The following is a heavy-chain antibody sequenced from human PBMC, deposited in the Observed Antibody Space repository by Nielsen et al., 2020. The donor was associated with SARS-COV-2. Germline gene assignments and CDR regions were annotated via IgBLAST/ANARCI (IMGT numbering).Heavy chain of an antibody. J-gene: IGHJ4*01. CDR2: IYYTGIT. CDR1: GGSISSSSYY. D-gene: IGHD5-24*01. CDR3: VRIDMATISVDY. Sequence: GSLRLSCTVSGGSISSSSYYWGWIRQPPGKGLEWIGSIYYTGITSSNPSLKSRVTISVDTSKNQFSLKVNSVTAADTAVYYCVRIDMATISVDYWGRGTLVTVSS. V-gene: IGHV4-39*07.